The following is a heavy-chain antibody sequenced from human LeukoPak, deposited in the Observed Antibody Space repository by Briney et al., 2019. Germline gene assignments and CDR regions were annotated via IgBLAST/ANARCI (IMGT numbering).Heavy chain of an antibody. V-gene: IGHV1-69*13. CDR1: GGTFSSYA. CDR2: IIPIFGTA. Sequence: AASVKVSCTASGGTFSSYAISWVRQAPGQGLEWMGGIIPIFGTANYAQKFQGRVTITADESTSTAYMELSRLRSDDTAVYYCARDFNDFWSGTIDYWGQGTLVTVSS. J-gene: IGHJ4*02. CDR3: ARDFNDFWSGTIDY. D-gene: IGHD3-3*01.